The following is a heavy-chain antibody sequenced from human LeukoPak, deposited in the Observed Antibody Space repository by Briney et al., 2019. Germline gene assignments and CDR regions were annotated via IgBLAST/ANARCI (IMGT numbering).Heavy chain of an antibody. Sequence: SETLSLTCTVSGSSMSSDYYWGWIRQPPGKGLEWIGSMYYSSGNTYYNPSLKSRVTISVDTSKNQFSLKLSSVTAADTAVYYCARGGSWTDYWGQGTLVTVSS. J-gene: IGHJ4*02. CDR1: GSSMSSDYY. CDR2: MYYSSGNT. CDR3: ARGGSWTDY. D-gene: IGHD2-15*01. V-gene: IGHV4-38-2*02.